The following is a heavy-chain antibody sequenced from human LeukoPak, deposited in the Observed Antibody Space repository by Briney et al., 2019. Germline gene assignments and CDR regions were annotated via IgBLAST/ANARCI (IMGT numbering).Heavy chain of an antibody. V-gene: IGHV3-21*01. Sequence: GGSLRLSCAASGFTFSSYSMNWVRQAPGKGLEWVSSISSSSSYIYHADSVKGRFTISRDNAKNSLYLQMNSLRAEDTAVYYCARDRKKTYYYDSSGYCDYWGQGTLVTVSS. J-gene: IGHJ4*02. CDR2: ISSSSSYI. D-gene: IGHD3-22*01. CDR1: GFTFSSYS. CDR3: ARDRKKTYYYDSSGYCDY.